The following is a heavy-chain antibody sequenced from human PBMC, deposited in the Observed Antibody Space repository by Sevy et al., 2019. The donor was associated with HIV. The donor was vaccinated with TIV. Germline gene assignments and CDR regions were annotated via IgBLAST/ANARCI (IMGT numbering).Heavy chain of an antibody. CDR3: ARGAIGYYFDY. J-gene: IGHJ4*02. D-gene: IGHD3-10*01. CDR1: GFTVSSNY. V-gene: IGHV3-53*01. Sequence: GGSLRLSCVASGFTVSSNYMSWVRQAPGKGLEWVSVIYSGGSTYYADSVKGRFTISRDNSKNTLYLQMNSLRAEDTAVYYCARGAIGYYFDYWGQGTLVTVSS. CDR2: IYSGGST.